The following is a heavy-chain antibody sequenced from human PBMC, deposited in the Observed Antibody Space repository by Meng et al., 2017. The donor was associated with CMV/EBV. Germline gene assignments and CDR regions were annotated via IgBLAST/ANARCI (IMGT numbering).Heavy chain of an antibody. CDR1: GGSFSGYY. D-gene: IGHD2-2*02. CDR2: INHSGST. J-gene: IGHJ4*02. CDR3: ARESGGLGDCSSTSCYTSGIDY. Sequence: SETLSLTCAVYGGSFSGYYWSWTRQPPGKGLEWIGEINHSGSTNYNPSLKSRVTISVDTSKNQFSLKLSSVTAADTAVYYCARESGGLGDCSSTSCYTSGIDYWGQGTLVTVSS. V-gene: IGHV4-34*01.